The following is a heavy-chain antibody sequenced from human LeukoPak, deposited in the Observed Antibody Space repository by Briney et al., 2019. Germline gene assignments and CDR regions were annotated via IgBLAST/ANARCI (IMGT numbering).Heavy chain of an antibody. V-gene: IGHV3-21*01. D-gene: IGHD6-19*01. Sequence: GGSLRLSCAASGFTFSTYSMNWVRRSPGKGLEWVSFISSSNSYIYYGDSVKGRFTISRDNAKNSLYLQMNSLRAEDTAVYFCARDRPASGWRFGEGSKRPHYFDYWGQGTLVTVSS. CDR1: GFTFSTYS. CDR2: ISSSNSYI. CDR3: ARDRPASGWRFGEGSKRPHYFDY. J-gene: IGHJ4*02.